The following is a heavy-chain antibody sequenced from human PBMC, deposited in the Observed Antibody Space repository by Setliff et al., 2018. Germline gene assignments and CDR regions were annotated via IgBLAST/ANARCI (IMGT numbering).Heavy chain of an antibody. CDR3: ARRWNFGPYGSGIHDGFDM. Sequence: PSETLSLTCSVSGGSISSGSYYWGWIRQSPGKGLEWIGSMYYSGSTYYNPSLKGRVTLSVDTTKNQFSLNLNSVTAADTAVYYCARRWNFGPYGSGIHDGFDMWGQGTMVTVSS. CDR2: MYYSGST. J-gene: IGHJ3*02. D-gene: IGHD3-10*01. V-gene: IGHV4-39*07. CDR1: GGSISSGSYY.